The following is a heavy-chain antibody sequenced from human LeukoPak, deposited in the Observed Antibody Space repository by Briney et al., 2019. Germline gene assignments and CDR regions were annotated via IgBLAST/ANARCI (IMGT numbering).Heavy chain of an antibody. CDR2: INPSGGST. Sequence: ASVKVSCKASGYTFTSYYMHWVRQAPGQGLEWMGIINPSGGSTSYAQKFQGRVTMTRDTSISTAYMKLSRLRSDDTAVYYCTIAVAASYNWFDPWGQGTLVTVSS. CDR1: GYTFTSYY. J-gene: IGHJ5*02. V-gene: IGHV1-46*01. CDR3: TIAVAASYNWFDP. D-gene: IGHD6-19*01.